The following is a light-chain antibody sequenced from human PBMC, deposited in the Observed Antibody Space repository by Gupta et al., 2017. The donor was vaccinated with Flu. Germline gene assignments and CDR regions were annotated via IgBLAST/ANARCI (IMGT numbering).Light chain of an antibody. CDR1: SPSIGNNY. Sequence: QSVLTQPPSVSAAPGQKVTISCSGSSPSIGNNYVSWYQQIPGTAPKLLIYANNKRPSGIPDRFSGSKSGTSATLDITGLQTGDEADYYCGTWDSSLDARVFGGGTKLTVL. J-gene: IGLJ3*02. CDR2: ANN. CDR3: GTWDSSLDARV. V-gene: IGLV1-51*01.